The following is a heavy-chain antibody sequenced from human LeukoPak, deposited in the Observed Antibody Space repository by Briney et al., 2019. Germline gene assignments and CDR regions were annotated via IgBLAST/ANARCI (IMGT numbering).Heavy chain of an antibody. J-gene: IGHJ5*02. CDR2: IYYSGST. D-gene: IGHD3-3*01. Sequence: PSETLSLTCTVSGGSITNYYWSWIRQPPGKGLEWIGYIYYSGSTNYNPSLKSRVTISVDTSKNQSSLKLSSVTAADTAVYYCARGGGDFWSGAYNWFDPWGQGTLVTVSS. CDR1: GGSITNYY. V-gene: IGHV4-59*01. CDR3: ARGGGDFWSGAYNWFDP.